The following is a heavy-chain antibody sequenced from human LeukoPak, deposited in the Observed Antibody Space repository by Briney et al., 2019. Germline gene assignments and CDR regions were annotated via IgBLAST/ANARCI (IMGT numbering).Heavy chain of an antibody. CDR3: ARGYSSGYVY. CDR1: GLTSNTYV. V-gene: IGHV3-23*01. Sequence: GGSLRLSCEASGLTSNTYVMNWVRQAPGKSLEWVSTISGSGSNTYYADSVKGRFTISRDNSKNTLYLQMNSLRAEDTAVYYCARGYSSGYVYWGQGTLVTVSS. CDR2: ISGSGSNT. J-gene: IGHJ4*02. D-gene: IGHD5-18*01.